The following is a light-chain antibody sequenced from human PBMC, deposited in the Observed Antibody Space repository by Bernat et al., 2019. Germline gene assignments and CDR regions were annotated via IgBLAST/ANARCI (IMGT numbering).Light chain of an antibody. CDR2: ATS. V-gene: IGKV1D-12*01. Sequence: DIQMTQSPSSLSASVGDRVTITCRASQGLSSGSAWYQQKPGTALKLLIYATSSLHSGVPSRFSGSGSGTDFTLTISSLQPEDFATYYCQQVNSFPLTFGGGTKVEIK. CDR1: QGLSSG. CDR3: QQVNSFPLT. J-gene: IGKJ4*01.